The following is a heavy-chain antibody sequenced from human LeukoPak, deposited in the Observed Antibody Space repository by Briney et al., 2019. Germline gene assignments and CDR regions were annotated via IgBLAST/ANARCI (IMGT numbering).Heavy chain of an antibody. J-gene: IGHJ4*02. D-gene: IGHD2/OR15-2a*01. CDR1: GFTLRSHS. CDR2: ISGGGGSI. Sequence: GGALRLSCAASGFTLRSHSMYGVRQAPGKGVEGVAGISGGGGSIYYADSVKGGFTISRESSKKTLYLHMNNLRGDDTAIYYCARGRVFESFLVSWGQGILVTVSS. CDR3: ARGRVFESFLVS. V-gene: IGHV3-23*01.